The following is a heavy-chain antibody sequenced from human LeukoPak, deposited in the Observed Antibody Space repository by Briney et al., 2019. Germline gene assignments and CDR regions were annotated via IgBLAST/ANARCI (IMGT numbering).Heavy chain of an antibody. D-gene: IGHD4-11*01. CDR2: IIPIFGIA. CDR1: GGTFSSYA. CDR3: AREVVTTNRNWLDP. V-gene: IGHV1-69*04. Sequence: GSSVKVSCKASGGTFSSYAISWVRQAPGQGLELMGRIIPIFGIANYAQKFQGRVTITADKSTSTAYMELSSLRPEDTAVYYCAREVVTTNRNWLDPWGQGTLVTVSS. J-gene: IGHJ5*02.